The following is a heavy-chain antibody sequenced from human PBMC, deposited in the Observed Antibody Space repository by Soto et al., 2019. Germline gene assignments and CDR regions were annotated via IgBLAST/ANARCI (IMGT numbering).Heavy chain of an antibody. CDR1: GGSISSGDYY. J-gene: IGHJ5*02. D-gene: IGHD6-6*01. Sequence: QVQLQESGPGLVKPSQTLSLTCTVSGGSISSGDYYWSWIRQPPGKGLEWIGYIYHSGSTYYNPSLKSRDTITVDASKNRFSLKLSSVTAADTAVYYCARERPDGARLDPWGQGTLVTVSS. CDR3: ARERPDGARLDP. V-gene: IGHV4-30-4*01. CDR2: IYHSGST.